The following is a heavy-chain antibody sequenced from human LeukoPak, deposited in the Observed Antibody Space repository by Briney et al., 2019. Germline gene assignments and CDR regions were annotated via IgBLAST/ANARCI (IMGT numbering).Heavy chain of an antibody. J-gene: IGHJ3*01. CDR2: ISGSGGST. CDR1: GFTFSSYA. CDR3: AKDISGWYGSFAFDV. D-gene: IGHD6-19*01. Sequence: GGSLRLSCAASGFTFSSYAMSWVRQAPGKGLEWVSAISGSGGSTYYADSVKGRFTISRDNSKNTLYLQMNSLRAEDTAVYYCAKDISGWYGSFAFDVWGQGTMVTVSS. V-gene: IGHV3-23*01.